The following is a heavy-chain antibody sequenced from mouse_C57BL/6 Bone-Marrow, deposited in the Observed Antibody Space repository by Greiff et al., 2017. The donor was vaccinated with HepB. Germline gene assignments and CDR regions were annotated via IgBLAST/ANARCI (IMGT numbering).Heavy chain of an antibody. J-gene: IGHJ3*01. D-gene: IGHD2-4*01. V-gene: IGHV5-4*01. CDR1: GFTFSSNA. CDR3: ARERLRRGPSY. CDR2: ISDGGSYT. Sequence: EVKLMESGGGLVKPGGSLKLPWAASGFTFSSNAMSWVRQTPEKRLEGVATISDGGSYTYYPDNVKGRFTISRDNAKNNLYLQMSHLKSEDTAMYYCARERLRRGPSYWGQGTLVTVSA.